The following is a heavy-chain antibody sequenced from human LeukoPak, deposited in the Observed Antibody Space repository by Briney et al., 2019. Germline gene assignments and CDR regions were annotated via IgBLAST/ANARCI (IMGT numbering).Heavy chain of an antibody. CDR1: GYTFTSYD. V-gene: IGHV1-8*03. CDR2: MNPNSGNT. D-gene: IGHD2-2*01. Sequence: ASVKVSCKASGYTFTSYDINWVRLATGQGLEWMGWMNPNSGNTGYAQKFQGRVTITRNTSISTAYMELSSLRSEDTAVYYCARGRAVPAALYYYMDVWGKGTTVTVSS. J-gene: IGHJ6*03. CDR3: ARGRAVPAALYYYMDV.